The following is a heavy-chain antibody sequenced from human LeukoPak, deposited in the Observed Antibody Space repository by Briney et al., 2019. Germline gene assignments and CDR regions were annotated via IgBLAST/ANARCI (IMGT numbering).Heavy chain of an antibody. CDR1: GFTFGGYG. D-gene: IGHD1-14*01. CDR2: IAYAGSRA. CDR3: TRYNNDHFDY. Sequence: GGSLRLSCAGSGFTFGGYGMHWFRQTPGKGLEWVAVIAYAGSRAFYADPVKGRFTISRDNSKNTMSVQMDDLRAEDTAVYYCTRYNNDHFDYWGQGTLVTVSS. J-gene: IGHJ4*02. V-gene: IGHV3-33*01.